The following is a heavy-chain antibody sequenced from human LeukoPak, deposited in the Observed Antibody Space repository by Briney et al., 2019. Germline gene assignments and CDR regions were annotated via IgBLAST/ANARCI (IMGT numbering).Heavy chain of an antibody. V-gene: IGHV3-30*18. CDR1: GFTFSSYW. D-gene: IGHD3-22*01. CDR3: AKVLSKGGGYYLTDY. CDR2: ISYDGSNK. J-gene: IGHJ4*02. Sequence: PGGSLRLSCAASGFTFSSYWMSWVRQAPGKGLEWVAVISYDGSNKYYADSVKGRFTISRDNSKNTLYLQMNSLRPEDTAVYYCAKVLSKGGGYYLTDYWGQGTLVTVSS.